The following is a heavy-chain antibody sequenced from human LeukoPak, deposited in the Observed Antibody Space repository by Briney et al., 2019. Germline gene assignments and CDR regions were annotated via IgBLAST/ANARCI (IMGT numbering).Heavy chain of an antibody. CDR2: INPSGGST. CDR3: ARDPHGRYYFDY. V-gene: IGHV1-46*01. J-gene: IGHJ4*02. D-gene: IGHD2-15*01. Sequence: ASVKVSCKASGYTFTSYYIHWGRQAPGQGLEWMGIINPSGGSTSYAQKFQGRVTMTRDTSMSTVYMELSSLRSEDTAVYYCARDPHGRYYFDYWGQGTLVTVSS. CDR1: GYTFTSYY.